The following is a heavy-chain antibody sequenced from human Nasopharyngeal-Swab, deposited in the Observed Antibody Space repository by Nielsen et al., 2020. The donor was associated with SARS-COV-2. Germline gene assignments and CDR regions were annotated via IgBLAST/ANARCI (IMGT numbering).Heavy chain of an antibody. CDR2: MNPNSGNT. D-gene: IGHD6-19*01. V-gene: IGHV1-8*02. J-gene: IGHJ3*02. CDR1: GYTFTSYG. CDR3: ARGWLLHAFDI. Sequence: ASVKVSCKASGYTFTSYGISWVRQATGQGLEWMGWMNPNSGNTGYAQKFQGRVTMTRNTSISTAYMELSSLRSGDTAVYYCARGWLLHAFDIWGQGTMVTVSS.